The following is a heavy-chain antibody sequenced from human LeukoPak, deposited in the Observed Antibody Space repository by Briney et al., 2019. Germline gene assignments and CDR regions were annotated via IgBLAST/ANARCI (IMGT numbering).Heavy chain of an antibody. J-gene: IGHJ6*02. CDR3: ARDSGYGEPYYYYGMDV. CDR2: IYYSGST. Sequence: PSETLSLTCTVSGGSISSSSYYWGWIRQPPGKGLEWIGSIYYSGSTYYNPSLKSRVTISVDTSKNQFSLKLSSVTAADTAVYYCARDSGYGEPYYYYGMDVWGQGTTVTVSS. CDR1: GGSISSSSYY. D-gene: IGHD4-17*01. V-gene: IGHV4-39*07.